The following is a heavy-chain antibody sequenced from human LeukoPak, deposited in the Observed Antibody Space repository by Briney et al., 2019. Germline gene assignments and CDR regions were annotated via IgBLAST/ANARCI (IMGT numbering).Heavy chain of an antibody. V-gene: IGHV3-13*01. CDR3: ARGTDLPYYYYGMDV. Sequence: GGSLRLSCAASGFTLSTHDMLWVRQATGKGLEWVSAIGAAGGTYYPGSVKGRFTISRDNSKNTLYLQMNSLRAEDTAVYYCARGTDLPYYYYGMDVWGQGTTVTVSS. J-gene: IGHJ6*02. CDR2: IGAAGGT. CDR1: GFTLSTHD.